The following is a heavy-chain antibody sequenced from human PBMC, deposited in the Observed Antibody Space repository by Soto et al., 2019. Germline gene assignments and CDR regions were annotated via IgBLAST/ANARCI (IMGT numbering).Heavy chain of an antibody. V-gene: IGHV3-23*01. CDR3: AKDPGSSSWYRSGAFDI. J-gene: IGHJ3*02. CDR1: GFTFSSYA. D-gene: IGHD6-13*01. CDR2: ISGSGGST. Sequence: GSLRLSCAASGFTFSSYAMSWVRQAPGKGLEWVSAISGSGGSTYYADSVKGRFTISRDNSKNTLYLQMNSLRAEDTAVYYCAKDPGSSSWYRSGAFDIWGQGTMVTVSS.